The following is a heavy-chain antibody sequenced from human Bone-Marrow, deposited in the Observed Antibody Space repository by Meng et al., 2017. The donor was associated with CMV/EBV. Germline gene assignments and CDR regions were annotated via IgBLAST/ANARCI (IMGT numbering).Heavy chain of an antibody. V-gene: IGHV4-34*01. D-gene: IGHD3-16*01. CDR3: ARGRGNYYYYYGMDV. CDR1: GGSFSGYY. Sequence: SETLSLTCAVYGGSFSGYYWSWIRQPPGKGLEWIGEINHSGSTNYNPSLKSRVTISVDTSKNQFSLKPSSVTAADTAVYYCARGRGNYYYYYGMDVWGQGTTVTVSS. J-gene: IGHJ6*02. CDR2: INHSGST.